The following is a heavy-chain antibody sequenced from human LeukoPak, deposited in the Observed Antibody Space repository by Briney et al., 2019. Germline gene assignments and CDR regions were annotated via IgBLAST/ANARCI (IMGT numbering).Heavy chain of an antibody. CDR1: GFTFSNNA. Sequence: GSLRLSCAASGFTFSNNAMHWVRKAPGKGVEWVAVTSYDGSSKYYADSVKGRFTISRDNSKNTVYLQMNSLRAEDTAVYYCARVPGRLAAAYYFDYWGQGTLVTVSS. CDR2: TSYDGSSK. D-gene: IGHD6-13*01. V-gene: IGHV3-30*04. J-gene: IGHJ4*02. CDR3: ARVPGRLAAAYYFDY.